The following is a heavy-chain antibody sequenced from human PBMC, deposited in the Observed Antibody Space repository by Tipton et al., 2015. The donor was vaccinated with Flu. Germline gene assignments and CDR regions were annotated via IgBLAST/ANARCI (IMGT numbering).Heavy chain of an antibody. Sequence: SLRLSCVVSGFRFDDYAMHWVRQAPGKGLEWVSSISWKSDSIGYADSVKGRFTISRDNAKNSLYLEINSLRPEDTALYYCAKDPNPGIAAARLHYWGQGTLVIVSS. D-gene: IGHD6-13*01. V-gene: IGHV3-9*01. CDR1: GFRFDDYA. CDR2: ISWKSDSI. CDR3: AKDPNPGIAAARLHY. J-gene: IGHJ4*02.